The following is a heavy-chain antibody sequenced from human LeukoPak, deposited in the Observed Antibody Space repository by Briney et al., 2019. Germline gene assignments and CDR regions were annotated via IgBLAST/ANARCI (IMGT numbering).Heavy chain of an antibody. Sequence: PGGSLRLSCAASGFTISDYYMSWIRQAPGKGLEWVSYISSSGSTIYYADSVKGRFTISRDNAKNSLYLQMNSVRAEDTAVYYCAKWAYYYYMDVWGKGTTVTVSS. CDR1: GFTISDYY. V-gene: IGHV3-11*01. D-gene: IGHD1-26*01. CDR3: AKWAYYYYMDV. J-gene: IGHJ6*03. CDR2: ISSSGSTI.